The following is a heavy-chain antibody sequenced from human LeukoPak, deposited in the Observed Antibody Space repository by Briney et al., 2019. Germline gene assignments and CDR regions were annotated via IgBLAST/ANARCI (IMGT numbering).Heavy chain of an antibody. J-gene: IGHJ4*02. V-gene: IGHV4-30-4*01. D-gene: IGHD3-3*01. CDR2: IYYSGST. CDR1: GGSISSGDYY. Sequence: PSETLSLTCTVSGGSISSGDYYWSWIRQPPGKGLEWIGYIYYSGSTYYNPSLKSRVTISVDTSKNQFSLKLSSVTAADTAVYYCARELRITIFGVAMGGSFDYWGQGTLVTVSS. CDR3: ARELRITIFGVAMGGSFDY.